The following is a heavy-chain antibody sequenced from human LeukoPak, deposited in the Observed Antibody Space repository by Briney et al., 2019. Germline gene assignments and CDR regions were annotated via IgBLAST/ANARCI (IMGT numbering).Heavy chain of an antibody. V-gene: IGHV1-2*02. CDR2: INPNSGGT. CDR1: GYTFTGYY. CDR3: ARELEYRSSSPAT. D-gene: IGHD6-6*01. J-gene: IGHJ1*01. Sequence: ASVKVSCKASGYTFTGYYMHWVRQAPGQGLEWVGWINPNSGGTNYAQKFQRRVTMTRDTPISTAYMELSRLRSDDTAVYYCARELEYRSSSPATWGQGTLVTVSS.